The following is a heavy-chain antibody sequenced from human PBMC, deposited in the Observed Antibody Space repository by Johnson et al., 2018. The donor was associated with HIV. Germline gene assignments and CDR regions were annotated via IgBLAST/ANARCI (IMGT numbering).Heavy chain of an antibody. J-gene: IGHJ3*02. CDR3: AGENLPGIAVYGGAFDI. D-gene: IGHD6-19*01. V-gene: IGHV3-7*01. Sequence: MQLVEYGGGLVQPGGSLRLSCAASGFTFSTYWMSWVRQAPGKGLEWVANIKQDGSEKYYVDSVKGRFTISRDNAKNSLYVQMSSLRAEDTAVYFCAGENLPGIAVYGGAFDIWGQGTMVTVSS. CDR2: IKQDGSEK. CDR1: GFTFSTYW.